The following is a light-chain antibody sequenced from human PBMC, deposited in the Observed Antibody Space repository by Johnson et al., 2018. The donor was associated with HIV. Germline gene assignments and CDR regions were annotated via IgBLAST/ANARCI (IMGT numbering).Light chain of an antibody. CDR1: SSNIENNY. Sequence: QSVLTQPPSVSATPGQKVTISFSGSSSNIENNYVSWYQQLPETAPKLLIYENNKRPSGIPDRFSGSKSDTSATLGVTGLQTGDEADYFCGTWDSSLSASVFGTGTKVTVL. V-gene: IGLV1-51*02. CDR3: GTWDSSLSASV. J-gene: IGLJ1*01. CDR2: ENN.